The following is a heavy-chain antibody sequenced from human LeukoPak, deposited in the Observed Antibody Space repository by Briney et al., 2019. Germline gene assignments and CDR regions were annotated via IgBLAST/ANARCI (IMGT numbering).Heavy chain of an antibody. CDR2: IFHSGDA. CDR3: ARVVASTSIDS. V-gene: IGHV4-38-2*02. Sequence: KPSETLSLTCTVSGYSISSGYFWGWIRQPPGKGPEWIGSIFHSGDAYYNPALQSRVTISIDASTNRFSLKLTSVTAADTALYYCARVVASTSIDSWGQGTLVTVSS. D-gene: IGHD2-15*01. CDR1: GYSISSGYF. J-gene: IGHJ4*02.